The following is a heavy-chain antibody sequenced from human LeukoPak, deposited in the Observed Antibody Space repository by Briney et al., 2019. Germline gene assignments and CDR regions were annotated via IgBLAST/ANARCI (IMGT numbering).Heavy chain of an antibody. J-gene: IGHJ3*02. D-gene: IGHD3-22*01. CDR3: AKGPGNMSSGGDAFDI. Sequence: PGGSLRLSCAASGFTFSSDAMSWVRQAHAQGMGWVSAIRGSGGSTYYADSVKGRFTISRDNSKNTLYLQMNSVRAEDTAVYYCAKGPGNMSSGGDAFDIWGRGTMVTVSS. CDR2: IRGSGGST. CDR1: GFTFSSDA. V-gene: IGHV3-23*01.